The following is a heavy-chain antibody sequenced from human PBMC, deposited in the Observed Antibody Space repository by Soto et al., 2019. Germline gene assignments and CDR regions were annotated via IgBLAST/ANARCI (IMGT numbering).Heavy chain of an antibody. Sequence: EVQLVESGGGLVKPGGSLRLSCAASGFTFSSYSMNWVRQAPGKGLEWVSSISSSSSYIYYADSVKGRFTISRDNAKNSLYLQMNSLRAEDTDVYYRARDPYDSSYFDFWGQGTPVTVSS. CDR1: GFTFSSYS. J-gene: IGHJ4*02. CDR2: ISSSSSYI. V-gene: IGHV3-21*01. D-gene: IGHD3-22*01. CDR3: ARDPYDSSYFDF.